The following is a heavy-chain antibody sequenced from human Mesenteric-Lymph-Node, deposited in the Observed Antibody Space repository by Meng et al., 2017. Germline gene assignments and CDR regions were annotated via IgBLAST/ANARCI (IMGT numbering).Heavy chain of an antibody. J-gene: IGHJ6*02. D-gene: IGHD1-1*01. CDR3: ARLSRPNTDYYYGMDV. CDR2: ISSSSYI. Sequence: GESLKISCAASGFTFSSYSMNWVRQAPGKGLEWVSSISSSSYIYYADSVKGRFTISRDTSKNMLYLQMDNLRADDTAVYYCARLSRPNTDYYYGMDVWGQGTKVTVSS. CDR1: GFTFSSYS. V-gene: IGHV3-21*01.